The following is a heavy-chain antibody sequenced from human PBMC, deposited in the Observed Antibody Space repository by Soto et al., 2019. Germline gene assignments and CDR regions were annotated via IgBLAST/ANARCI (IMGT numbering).Heavy chain of an antibody. Sequence: ASVKVSCKASGYTFTNHAIHWVRQAPGQGLEWMGWINAGKGDTKYPQRFQGRVTITRDTSASTAYMELSSLRSEDTAVYYCARDRGARAFDIWGQGTMVTVSS. D-gene: IGHD3-10*01. CDR1: GYTFTNHA. CDR3: ARDRGARAFDI. J-gene: IGHJ3*02. V-gene: IGHV1-3*01. CDR2: INAGKGDT.